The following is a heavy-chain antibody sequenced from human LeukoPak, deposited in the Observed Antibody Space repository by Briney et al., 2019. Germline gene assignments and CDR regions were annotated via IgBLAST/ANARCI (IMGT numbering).Heavy chain of an antibody. CDR2: ISSSSSYI. D-gene: IGHD2-2*02. J-gene: IGHJ6*02. V-gene: IGHV3-21*01. Sequence: GGSLRLSCAAFGFTFSCYSMNWVRQAPGKGLGWVSSISSSSSYIYYADSVKGRFTISRDNAKNSLYLQMNSLRAEDTAVYYCARLPVGYCSSTSCYTDYYYYGMDVWGQGTTVTVSS. CDR3: ARLPVGYCSSTSCYTDYYYYGMDV. CDR1: GFTFSCYS.